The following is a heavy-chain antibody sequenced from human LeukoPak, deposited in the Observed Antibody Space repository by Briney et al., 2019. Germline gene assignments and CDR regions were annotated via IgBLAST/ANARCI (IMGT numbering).Heavy chain of an antibody. V-gene: IGHV4-39*01. J-gene: IGHJ4*02. CDR2: MYYSGST. Sequence: ASETLSPTCTVSGGSISNSSYYWGWIRQPPGKGLEWIGSMYYSGSTYYNPSLKSRATISVDTSKNQFSLKLSSVTAADTAVYYCARHGRMGTINPSYWGQGTLVTVSS. CDR1: GGSISNSSYY. D-gene: IGHD5-24*01. CDR3: ARHGRMGTINPSY.